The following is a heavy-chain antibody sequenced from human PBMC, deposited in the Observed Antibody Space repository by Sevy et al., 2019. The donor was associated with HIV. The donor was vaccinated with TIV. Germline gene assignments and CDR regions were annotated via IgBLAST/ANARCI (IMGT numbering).Heavy chain of an antibody. CDR2: ITRNSYEAYGGTR. Sequence: GGSLRLSCTASGFTFDDYAMSWFRQAPGKGLEWVAFITRNSYEAYGGTREYAASVKGRFTISRDDSKSIAYLKMNSLKTEDTAMYYCSRDLATAVTPEYYSDYWGQGTLVTVSS. D-gene: IGHD2-15*01. V-gene: IGHV3-49*03. CDR1: GFTFDDYA. J-gene: IGHJ4*02. CDR3: SRDLATAVTPEYYSDY.